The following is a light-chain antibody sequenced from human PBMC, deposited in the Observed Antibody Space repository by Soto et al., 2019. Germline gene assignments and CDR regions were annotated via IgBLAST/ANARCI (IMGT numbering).Light chain of an antibody. CDR3: SSYAGSKTL. J-gene: IGLJ2*01. CDR1: SSDVGGYNY. Sequence: QSALTQPPSASGSPGQSVTISCTGTSSDVGGYNYVSWYQQHPGKAPKLMIYEVSKGPSGVPDRFSGSKSGNTASLTVSGLQAEDEADYYCSSYAGSKTLFGGGTQLTVL. CDR2: EVS. V-gene: IGLV2-8*01.